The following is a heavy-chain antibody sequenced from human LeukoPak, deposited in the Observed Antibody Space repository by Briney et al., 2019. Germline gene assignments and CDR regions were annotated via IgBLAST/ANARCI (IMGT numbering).Heavy chain of an antibody. CDR1: GYSFTSYW. D-gene: IGHD3-22*01. Sequence: GEPLKISCKGSGYSFTSYWIGWVRQMPGKGLEWMGIIYPGDSDTRYSPSFQGQVTISADKSISTAYLQWSSLEASDTAMYYCASDYDSSGYYRGNAFDIWGQGTMVTVSS. CDR2: IYPGDSDT. CDR3: ASDYDSSGYYRGNAFDI. J-gene: IGHJ3*02. V-gene: IGHV5-51*01.